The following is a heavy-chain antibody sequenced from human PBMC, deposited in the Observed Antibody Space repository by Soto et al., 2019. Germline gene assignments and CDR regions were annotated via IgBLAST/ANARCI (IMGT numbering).Heavy chain of an antibody. D-gene: IGHD6-13*01. CDR1: GFTFGDYA. CDR3: TRGEAGIQPSVYFDY. V-gene: IGHV3-49*03. CDR2: IRSKAYGGTT. J-gene: IGHJ4*02. Sequence: GGSLRLSCTASGFTFGDYAMSWFRQAPGKGLEWVGFIRSKAYGGTTEYAASVKGRFTISRDDSKSIAYLQMNSLKTEDTAVYYCTRGEAGIQPSVYFDYWGQGTLVTVSS.